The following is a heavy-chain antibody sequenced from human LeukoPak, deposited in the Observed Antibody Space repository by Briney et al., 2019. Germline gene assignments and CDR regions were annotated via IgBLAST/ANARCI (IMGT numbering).Heavy chain of an antibody. D-gene: IGHD6-13*01. Sequence: PGESLKIPGKGSGYSFTSYWIGWVRQMPGKGLEWMGIIYPGDSDTRYSPSFQGQFTTSADKSISTAYLQWISLKASDTAMYYCAGLPPGIAAARLLTWFDPWGQGTLVTVSS. CDR1: GYSFTSYW. V-gene: IGHV5-51*01. J-gene: IGHJ5*02. CDR3: AGLPPGIAAARLLTWFDP. CDR2: IYPGDSDT.